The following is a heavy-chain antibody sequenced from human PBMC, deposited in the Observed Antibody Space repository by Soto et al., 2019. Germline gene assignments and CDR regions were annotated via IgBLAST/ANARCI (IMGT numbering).Heavy chain of an antibody. Sequence: QVQLVQSGAEVKKPGASVKVSCKASGYTFTSYDINWVRQATGQGLEWMGWMNPNSGNTGYAQKFQGRVTMTRNTSISTAYMELSSLRSGDTAVYYCARGGRVYAKFYYYYGMDVWGQGTTVTVSS. V-gene: IGHV1-8*01. CDR2: MNPNSGNT. J-gene: IGHJ6*02. CDR1: GYTFTSYD. CDR3: ARGGRVYAKFYYYYGMDV. D-gene: IGHD2-8*01.